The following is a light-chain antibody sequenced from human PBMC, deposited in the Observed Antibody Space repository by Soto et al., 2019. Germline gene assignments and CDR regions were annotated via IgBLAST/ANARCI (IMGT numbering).Light chain of an antibody. CDR2: EVS. J-gene: IGLJ1*01. Sequence: QSALTQPASVSGSPGQSITISCTGTSSDVGGYNYVSWYQQHPGKAPKLMIYEVSNRPSGVSNRFSGSKSGNTASLTISGLQVEDEADYYCSSYTTGSTRVFGTGTKLTVL. V-gene: IGLV2-14*01. CDR1: SSDVGGYNY. CDR3: SSYTTGSTRV.